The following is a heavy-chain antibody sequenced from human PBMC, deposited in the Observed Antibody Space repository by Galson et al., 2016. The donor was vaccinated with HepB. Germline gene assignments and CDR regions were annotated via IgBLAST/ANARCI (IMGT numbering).Heavy chain of an antibody. D-gene: IGHD5-24*01. CDR1: GGSINSNNW. V-gene: IGHV4-4*02. CDR2: IYQSGTT. Sequence: SETLSLTCAVPGGSINSNNWWNWVRQPPGKGLEWIGEIYQSGTTHYNSSLKSRVTISIDNSKNQFSLRMTSVTAADTADYYCSGGELARGFDPWGQGSLVTVSS. J-gene: IGHJ5*02. CDR3: SGGELARGFDP.